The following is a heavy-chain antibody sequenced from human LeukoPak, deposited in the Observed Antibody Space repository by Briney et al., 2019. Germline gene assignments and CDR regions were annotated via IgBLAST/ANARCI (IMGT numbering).Heavy chain of an antibody. CDR3: ARPRKSSGWYVGRIDY. D-gene: IGHD6-19*01. CDR2: IYYSGST. CDR1: GGSISSYY. Sequence: PSETLSLTCTVSGGSISSYYWGWIRQPPGKGLEWIGSIYYSGSTNYNPSLKSRVTISVDTSKNQFSLKLSSVTAADTAVYYCARPRKSSGWYVGRIDYWGQGTLVTVSS. J-gene: IGHJ4*02. V-gene: IGHV4-39*01.